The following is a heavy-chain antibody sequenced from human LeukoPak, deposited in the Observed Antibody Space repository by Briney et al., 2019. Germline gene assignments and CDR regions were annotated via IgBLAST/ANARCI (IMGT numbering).Heavy chain of an antibody. CDR3: ASHYYYDSSGYYYFDY. CDR2: IYYSGST. CDR1: GGSISSYY. Sequence: SETLSLTCTVSGGSISSYYWSWIRQPPGKGLEWIGYIYYSGSTNYNPSLKSRVTISVDTSKDQFSLKLSSVTAADTAVYYCASHYYYDSSGYYYFDYWGQGTLVTVSS. D-gene: IGHD3-22*01. V-gene: IGHV4-59*12. J-gene: IGHJ4*02.